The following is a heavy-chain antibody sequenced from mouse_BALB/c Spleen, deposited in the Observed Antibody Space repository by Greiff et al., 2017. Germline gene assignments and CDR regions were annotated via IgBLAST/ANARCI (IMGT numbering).Heavy chain of an antibody. V-gene: IGHV1-18*01. D-gene: IGHD1-1*01. CDR3: ATNYYGSSHYFDY. Sequence: VQLKQSGPELVKPGASVKIPCKASGYTFTDYNMDWVKQSHGKSLEWIGDINPNNGGTIYNQKFKGKATLTVDKSSSTAYMELRSLTSEDTAVYYCATNYYGSSHYFDYWGQGTTLTVSS. CDR1: GYTFTDYN. J-gene: IGHJ2*01. CDR2: INPNNGGT.